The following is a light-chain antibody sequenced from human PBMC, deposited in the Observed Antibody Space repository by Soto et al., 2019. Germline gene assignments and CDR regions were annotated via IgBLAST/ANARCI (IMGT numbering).Light chain of an antibody. V-gene: IGKV3-20*01. J-gene: IGKJ4*01. CDR2: GAS. CDR1: QSVSSSY. CDR3: QQYGSSPLT. Sequence: EIVLTQSPGTLSLSPGERATLSCRASQSVSSSYLAWYQQKPGQAPRLLNYGASSRATGSPDSFSGSGSGTGFTLTISRLEPEDFAVYYCQQYGSSPLTFGGGTKVESK.